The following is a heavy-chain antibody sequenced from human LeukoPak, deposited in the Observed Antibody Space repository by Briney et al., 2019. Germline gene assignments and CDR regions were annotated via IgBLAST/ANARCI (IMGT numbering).Heavy chain of an antibody. J-gene: IGHJ4*02. CDR3: VKDLDFRADC. D-gene: IGHD2/OR15-2a*01. CDR2: INTDGTII. V-gene: IGHV3-74*01. Sequence: GRSLRLSCAASGFTFSSYGMHWVRQTPGRGLVWVARINTDGTIIDYADSVQGRFTISRDNAKNTLYLQMNSLRAEDTALYYCVKDLDFRADCWGQGTLVTVSS. CDR1: GFTFSSYG.